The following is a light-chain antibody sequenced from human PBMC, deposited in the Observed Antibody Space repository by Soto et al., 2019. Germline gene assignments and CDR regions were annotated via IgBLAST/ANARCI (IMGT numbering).Light chain of an antibody. CDR3: SSYSISTAYL. Sequence: QSALTQPASVSGSPGQSITLSCTGTRSDVGGYDYVSWYQLHPGKAPKLMVFEVSNRPSGVSYRFSGSKSGNTASLTISGLQAEDEADYFCSSYSISTAYLFGTGTKLTVL. J-gene: IGLJ1*01. CDR2: EVS. CDR1: RSDVGGYDY. V-gene: IGLV2-14*01.